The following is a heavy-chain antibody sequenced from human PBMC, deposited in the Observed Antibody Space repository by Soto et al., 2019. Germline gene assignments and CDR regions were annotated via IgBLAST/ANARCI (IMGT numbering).Heavy chain of an antibody. V-gene: IGHV1-18*01. CDR2: ISAYNGNT. D-gene: IGHD3-10*01. CDR3: ERSKMVQSEIDY. Sequence: QVQLVQSGAEVKKPGASVKVSCKASGYTFTSYGISWVRQAPGQGLEWMGWISAYNGNTNYAQKLQGRVTMTTDTTTSTAYTKQRSLRTDDTAVYYCERSKMVQSEIDYWGQGTLVTVSS. J-gene: IGHJ4*02. CDR1: GYTFTSYG.